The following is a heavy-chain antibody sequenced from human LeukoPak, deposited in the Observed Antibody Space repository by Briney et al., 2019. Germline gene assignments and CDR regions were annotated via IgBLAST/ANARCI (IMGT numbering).Heavy chain of an antibody. V-gene: IGHV7-4-1*02. CDR3: ARAYQPLGGLSFPDY. CDR1: GYTFTSYG. CDR2: INTNTGNP. J-gene: IGHJ4*02. Sequence: GASVKVSCKASGYTFTSYGISWVRQAPGQALEWMGWINTNTGNPAYAQGFTGRFVFSLDTSVSTAYLQISSLEADDTAVYYCARAYQPLGGLSFPDYWGQGTLVTVSS. D-gene: IGHD3-16*02.